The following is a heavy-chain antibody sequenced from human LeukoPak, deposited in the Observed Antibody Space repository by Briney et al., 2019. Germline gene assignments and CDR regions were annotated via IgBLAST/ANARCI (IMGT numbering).Heavy chain of an antibody. D-gene: IGHD3-22*01. CDR3: ARCNYYDSSRHPTSFEN. CDR2: IKEDESEK. J-gene: IGHJ4*02. V-gene: IGHV3-7*01. CDR1: GFNFGSYW. Sequence: GGSLRLSCAASGFNFGSYWMTWVRQAPGKGLEWVANIKEDESEKYYVDSVRGRFTISRDNAKYSLYLQMDSLRAEDTAVYYCARCNYYDSSRHPTSFENWGQGTLVTVSS.